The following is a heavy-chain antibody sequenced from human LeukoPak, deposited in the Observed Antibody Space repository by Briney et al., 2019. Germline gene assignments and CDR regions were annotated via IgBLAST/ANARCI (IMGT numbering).Heavy chain of an antibody. CDR1: GFTFSSYA. D-gene: IGHD1/OR15-1a*01. CDR2: ISGSGGST. V-gene: IGHV3-23*01. J-gene: IGHJ4*02. CDR3: AKDQQGSRRDYFDY. Sequence: GGSLRLSCAASGFTFSSYALIWVRQAPGKGLEWVSVISGSGGSTYYADSVKGRFTISRDNSKNTLYLQVNSLRAEDTAVYYCAKDQQGSRRDYFDYWGQGTLVTVSS.